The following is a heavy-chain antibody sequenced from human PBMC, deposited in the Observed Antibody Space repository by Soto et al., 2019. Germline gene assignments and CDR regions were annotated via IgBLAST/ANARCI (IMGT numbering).Heavy chain of an antibody. J-gene: IGHJ4*02. V-gene: IGHV4-39*01. CDR1: GGSISSSSYY. CDR3: ARRRVGQMSIAAGFDY. D-gene: IGHD6-13*01. CDR2: IYYSGST. Sequence: QLQLQESGPGLVKPSETLSLTCTVSGGSISSSSYYWGWIRQPPGKGLEWIGSIYYSGSTYYTPSLKSRVTISVDTSKNQFSLKLSSVTAADTAVYYCARRRVGQMSIAAGFDYWGQGTLVTVSS.